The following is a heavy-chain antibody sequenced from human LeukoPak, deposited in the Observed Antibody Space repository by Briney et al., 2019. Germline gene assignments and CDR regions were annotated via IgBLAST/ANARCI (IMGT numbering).Heavy chain of an antibody. CDR1: GFTFSSYA. CDR3: AKGLNRGYYDYVWGDPPGY. D-gene: IGHD3-16*01. Sequence: QPGGSLRLSCAASGFTFSSYAMSWVRQAPGKGLEWVSAISGSGGSTYYADSVKGRFTISRDNSKNTLYLQMNSLRAEDTAVYYCAKGLNRGYYDYVWGDPPGYWGQGTLVTVSS. J-gene: IGHJ4*02. CDR2: ISGSGGST. V-gene: IGHV3-23*01.